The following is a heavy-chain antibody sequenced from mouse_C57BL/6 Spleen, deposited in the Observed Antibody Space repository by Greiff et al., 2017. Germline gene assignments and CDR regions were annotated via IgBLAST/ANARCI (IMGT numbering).Heavy chain of an antibody. D-gene: IGHD4-1*01. J-gene: IGHJ2*01. CDR1: GYTFTSYW. Sequence: QVQLKQPGAELVKPGASVKLSCKASGYTFTSYWMHWVKQRPGQGLEWIGMIHPNSGSTNYNEKFKSKATLTVDKSSSTAYMQLSSLTSEDSAVYYCARKLGLGYFDYWGQGTTLTVSS. V-gene: IGHV1-64*01. CDR2: IHPNSGST. CDR3: ARKLGLGYFDY.